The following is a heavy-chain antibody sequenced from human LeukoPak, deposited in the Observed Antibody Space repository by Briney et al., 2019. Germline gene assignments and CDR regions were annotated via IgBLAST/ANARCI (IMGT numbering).Heavy chain of an antibody. D-gene: IGHD5-12*01. J-gene: IGHJ4*02. V-gene: IGHV4-34*01. Sequence: SETLSLTCAVYGVSFSGYYWSWIRQPPGKGLEWIGEINHSGSTNYNPSLKSRVSISVDTSKNQFCLELTSVSAADAAVYYCAEVGYPRLFDYWGQGTLVTVSS. CDR2: INHSGST. CDR1: GVSFSGYY. CDR3: AEVGYPRLFDY.